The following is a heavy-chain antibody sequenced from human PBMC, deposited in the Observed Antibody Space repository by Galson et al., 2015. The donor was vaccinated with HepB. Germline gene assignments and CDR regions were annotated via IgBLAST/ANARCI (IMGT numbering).Heavy chain of an antibody. CDR2: IYSSGSA. CDR3: ARVAGDERIDP. Sequence: TLSHTCTVSGDSIITISYSWVWIRQPPGKALEWIGYIYSSGSAYYRPSLESRVTLSVDRSKNQFSLKMKSVTAADTAVYYCARVAGDERIDPWGQGILVTVSP. J-gene: IGHJ5*01. V-gene: IGHV4-30-2*01. CDR1: GDSIITISYS.